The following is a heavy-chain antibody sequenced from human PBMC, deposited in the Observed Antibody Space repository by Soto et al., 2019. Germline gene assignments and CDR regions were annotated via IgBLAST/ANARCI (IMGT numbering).Heavy chain of an antibody. D-gene: IGHD3-10*01. CDR2: INPNSGGT. J-gene: IGHJ6*02. CDR3: AREVESSPLWFGETHGMDV. V-gene: IGHV1-2*04. Sequence: GASVKVSCKASGYTFTGYYMHWVRQAPGQGLEWMGWINPNSGGTNYAQKFQGWVTMTRDTSISTAYMELSRLRSDDTAVYYCAREVESSPLWFGETHGMDVWGQGTTVTVSS. CDR1: GYTFTGYY.